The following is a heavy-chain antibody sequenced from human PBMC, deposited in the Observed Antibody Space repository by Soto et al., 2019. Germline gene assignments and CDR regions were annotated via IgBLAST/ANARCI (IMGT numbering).Heavy chain of an antibody. Sequence: EVQLVESGGGLVKPGGSLRLSCAASGFTFSNAWMSWVRQAPGKGLEWVGRIKSKTDGGTTDYAAPVKGRFTISRDDSKNTLYLQMNSLKTEDTAVYYCTTDSPSYYYDSSGYYTSAFDYWGQGTLFTVSS. V-gene: IGHV3-15*01. J-gene: IGHJ4*02. D-gene: IGHD3-22*01. CDR2: IKSKTDGGTT. CDR3: TTDSPSYYYDSSGYYTSAFDY. CDR1: GFTFSNAW.